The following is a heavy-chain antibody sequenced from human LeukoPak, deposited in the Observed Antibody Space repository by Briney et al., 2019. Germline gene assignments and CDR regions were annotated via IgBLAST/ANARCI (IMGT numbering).Heavy chain of an antibody. CDR3: AKVTNDYSNYFFPVHYYYYGMDV. D-gene: IGHD4-4*01. CDR2: IKPDGSLI. CDR1: GFTFSSYW. V-gene: IGHV3-7*01. Sequence: PGGSLRLSCAASGFTFSSYWMTWVRQGPGKGLEWVANIKPDGSLIYYVDSVKGRFTISRDNSKNTLYLQMNSLRAEDTAVYYCAKVTNDYSNYFFPVHYYYYGMDVWGQGTTVTVSS. J-gene: IGHJ6*02.